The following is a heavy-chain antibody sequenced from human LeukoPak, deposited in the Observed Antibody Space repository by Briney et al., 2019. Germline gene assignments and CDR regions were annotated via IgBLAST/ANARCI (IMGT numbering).Heavy chain of an antibody. D-gene: IGHD1-26*01. CDR3: AIWGTGSFSDPAFDY. J-gene: IGHJ4*02. V-gene: IGHV1-69*06. CDR2: IIPIFGTA. CDR1: GGTFSSYA. Sequence: ASVKVSCKASGGTFSSYAISWVRQAPGQGLEWMGGIIPIFGTANYAQKFQGRVTMTEDTSTDTAYMELTSLTSEDTAVYYCAIWGTGSFSDPAFDYWGQGTLVTVSS.